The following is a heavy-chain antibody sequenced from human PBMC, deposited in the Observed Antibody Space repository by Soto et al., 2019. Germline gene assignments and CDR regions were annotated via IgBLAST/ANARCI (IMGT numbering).Heavy chain of an antibody. Sequence: QKYLVESGGGVVQPGGSLRLSCVASGSIFSGYGMHWVRQAPGKGLEWVAVIWYDGSNKYYADSVKGRFTISRENSKNMLYQQMDSLRSEDTAVYYCARDGIGGTVFRGFCDYWGQGTLVTVSS. CDR1: GSIFSGYG. J-gene: IGHJ4*02. V-gene: IGHV3-33*01. D-gene: IGHD1-7*01. CDR2: IWYDGSNK. CDR3: ARDGIGGTVFRGFCDY.